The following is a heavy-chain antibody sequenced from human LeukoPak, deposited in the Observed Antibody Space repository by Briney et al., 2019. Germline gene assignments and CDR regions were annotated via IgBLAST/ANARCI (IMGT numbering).Heavy chain of an antibody. D-gene: IGHD3-10*01. J-gene: IGHJ4*02. Sequence: GGSLRLSCAASGFTFSSYTMNWVRQAPGKGLEWVSSISSSSSYIYYADSVKGRFTISRDNAKNSLSLQMNSLRAEDTAVYYCARDDVWGSGFHDYWGQGILVTVSS. CDR2: ISSSSSYI. CDR3: ARDDVWGSGFHDY. V-gene: IGHV3-21*01. CDR1: GFTFSSYT.